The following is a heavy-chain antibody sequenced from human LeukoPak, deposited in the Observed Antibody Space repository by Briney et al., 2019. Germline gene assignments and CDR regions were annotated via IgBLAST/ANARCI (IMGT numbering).Heavy chain of an antibody. J-gene: IGHJ3*02. CDR1: GDSVSSNSAA. CDR2: TYYRSKWYN. Sequence: LQTLSLTCAISGDSVSSNSAAWNWIRQSPSRGLEWLGRTYYRSKWYNDYAVSVKSRITINPDTSKNQFSLQLNSVTPEDTAVYYCARGAWSSSWSGDDAFDIWGQGTMVTVSS. D-gene: IGHD6-13*01. V-gene: IGHV6-1*01. CDR3: ARGAWSSSWSGDDAFDI.